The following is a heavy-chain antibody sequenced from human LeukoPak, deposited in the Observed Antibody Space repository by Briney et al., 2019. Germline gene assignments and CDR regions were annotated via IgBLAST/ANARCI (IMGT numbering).Heavy chain of an antibody. CDR2: IYYSGST. D-gene: IGHD1-1*01. J-gene: IGHJ4*02. Sequence: SETLSLTCTVSGGSVSSGSYYWSWIRQPPGKGLEWIGCIYYSGSTNYNPSLKSRVTISVDTSKNQFSLKLSSVTAADTAVYYCARRTTQGDRLDYWGQGTLVTVSS. CDR3: ARRTTQGDRLDY. CDR1: GGSVSSGSYY. V-gene: IGHV4-61*01.